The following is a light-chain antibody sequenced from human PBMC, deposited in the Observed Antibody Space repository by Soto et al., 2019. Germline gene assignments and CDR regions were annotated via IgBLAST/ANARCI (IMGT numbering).Light chain of an antibody. CDR1: QSVSSN. Sequence: EIVMTQSPATLSVSPGERATLSCRASQSVSSNLAWYQQKPGQAPRLLIYGASTRATGIPVRFSGSGSGTEFTLNITSLQFEDFAVYYCQEYNDWRPITFGGGTKVDIK. CDR3: QEYNDWRPIT. CDR2: GAS. V-gene: IGKV3-15*01. J-gene: IGKJ4*01.